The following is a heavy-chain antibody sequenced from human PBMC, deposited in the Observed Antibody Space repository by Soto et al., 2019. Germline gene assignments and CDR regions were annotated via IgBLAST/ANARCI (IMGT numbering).Heavy chain of an antibody. V-gene: IGHV4-34*01. CDR3: ARGLITGSHYSGGWYSFDS. CDR2: INHSGSA. CDR1: GESFSGYI. D-gene: IGHD6-19*01. J-gene: IGHJ4*02. Sequence: QVQLQQSGAGLLKPSETLSLTCAVYGESFSGYIWTWIRQTPGKGLQWIGQINHSGSASYNPSLTSRVPRSVHTSTSQFSLELSSVTAADTAVYYCARGLITGSHYSGGWYSFDSWGQGTQVTVSS.